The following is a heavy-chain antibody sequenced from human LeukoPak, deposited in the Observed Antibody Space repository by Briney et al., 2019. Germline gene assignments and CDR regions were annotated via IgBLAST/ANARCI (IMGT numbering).Heavy chain of an antibody. Sequence: PGGSLRLSCAVSGLSFGDYGMNWVRQAPGKGLEWLTFISPSGRSVSYADSVKGRFPIARDNAKKSLYLQMDRLRGEDTAISSCTRAAGRDFWGQGTLVTVSS. CDR2: ISPSGRSV. J-gene: IGHJ4*02. V-gene: IGHV3-48*03. D-gene: IGHD3-10*01. CDR1: GLSFGDYG. CDR3: TRAAGRDF.